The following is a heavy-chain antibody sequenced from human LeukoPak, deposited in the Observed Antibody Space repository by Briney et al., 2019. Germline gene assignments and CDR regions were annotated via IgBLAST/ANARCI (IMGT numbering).Heavy chain of an antibody. J-gene: IGHJ4*02. D-gene: IGHD3-10*01. CDR3: ARADSYGSGGVDY. V-gene: IGHV1-2*02. CDR2: INPNSGGT. Sequence: GASVKVSCKASGYTFTGYYMHWVRQAPGQGLEWMGWINPNSGGTNYAQKFQGRVTMTRDTSISTAYMELSRLRSDDTAVYYCARADSYGSGGVDYWGQGTLVTVSS. CDR1: GYTFTGYY.